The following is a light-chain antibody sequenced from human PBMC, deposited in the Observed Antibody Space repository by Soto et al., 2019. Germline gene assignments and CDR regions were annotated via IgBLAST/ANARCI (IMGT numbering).Light chain of an antibody. J-gene: IGKJ2*01. CDR3: QQDESTPPT. Sequence: DIVMTQSPDSLAVSLGERATINCTSSQSVLYSSNNKTYLAWYQQRPGQPPKLLIYWASTRESGVPDRFSGSGSGTDVTLTITSLQAEDVAVDDCQQDESTPPTFGQGTKLEIK. CDR1: QSVLYSSNNKTY. V-gene: IGKV4-1*01. CDR2: WAS.